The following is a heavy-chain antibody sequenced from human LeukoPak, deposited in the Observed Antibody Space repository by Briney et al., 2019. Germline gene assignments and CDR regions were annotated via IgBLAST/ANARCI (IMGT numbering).Heavy chain of an antibody. CDR1: GFSFTNYW. J-gene: IGHJ4*02. CDR3: VRGSLRLPRSTPDY. V-gene: IGHV3-74*03. CDR2: ISSDGSVT. D-gene: IGHD2-21*02. Sequence: GGSLRLSCAVSGFSFTNYWMHWVRQDPGKGLVWVSYISSDGSVTKYADSVKGRFTISRDNAVNTLYLQMNSLRVEDTAVYYCVRGSLRLPRSTPDYWGQGTQVTVSS.